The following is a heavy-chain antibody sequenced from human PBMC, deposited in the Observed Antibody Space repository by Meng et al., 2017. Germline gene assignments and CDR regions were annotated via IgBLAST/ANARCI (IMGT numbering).Heavy chain of an antibody. Sequence: QVQLQQWVAGLLKPSDTLSLTCAVYGGSFSGYYWSCIRQPPGKGLEWIGEINHSGSTNYNPSLKSRVTISVDTSKNQFSLKLSSVTAADTAVYYCARGVQCSTSCYIDYWGQGTLVTVSS. V-gene: IGHV4-34*01. J-gene: IGHJ4*02. CDR1: GGSFSGYY. CDR2: INHSGST. D-gene: IGHD2-2*02. CDR3: ARGVQCSTSCYIDY.